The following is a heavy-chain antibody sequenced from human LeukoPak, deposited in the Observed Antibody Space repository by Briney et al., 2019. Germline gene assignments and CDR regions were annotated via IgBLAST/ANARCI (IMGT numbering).Heavy chain of an antibody. D-gene: IGHD6-6*01. CDR3: AKDGSVAVRGALDI. Sequence: PGGSLRLSCAASGFTFSSYAMSWIRQAPGKGLEWVAFIRYDGSNKYYADSVKDRFTISRDNSKNTVHLQMNSLRAEDTAVYFCAKDGSVAVRGALDIWGQGTMVTVSS. J-gene: IGHJ3*02. CDR1: GFTFSSYA. V-gene: IGHV3-30*02. CDR2: IRYDGSNK.